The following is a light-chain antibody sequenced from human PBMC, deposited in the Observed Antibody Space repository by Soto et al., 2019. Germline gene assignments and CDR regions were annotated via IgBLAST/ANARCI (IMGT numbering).Light chain of an antibody. CDR2: EVS. J-gene: IGLJ2*01. Sequence: QSALTQPPSAYGTPGQSVTIPCTGTSSDVGDYNYVSWYQQHPGKAPKLVIYEVSRRPSGVPDRFSGSKSGNTASLTVSGLQAEDEADYYCSSNAGSNNLVFGGGTKVTVL. CDR1: SSDVGDYNY. CDR3: SSNAGSNNLV. V-gene: IGLV2-8*01.